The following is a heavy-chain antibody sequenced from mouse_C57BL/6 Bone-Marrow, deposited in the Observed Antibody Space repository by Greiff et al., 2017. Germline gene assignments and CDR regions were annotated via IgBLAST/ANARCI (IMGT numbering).Heavy chain of an antibody. CDR3: ARLRYYGSSYYAMDY. D-gene: IGHD1-1*01. J-gene: IGHJ4*01. CDR1: GYTFTSYW. Sequence: VQLQQPGAELVRPGSSVKLSCKASGYTFTSYWMHWVKQRPIQGLEWIGNIDPSDSDTHYNQKFKDKATLTVDKSSSTAYIQLSSLTSEDSAVYYCARLRYYGSSYYAMDYWGQGTSVTVSS. V-gene: IGHV1-52*01. CDR2: IDPSDSDT.